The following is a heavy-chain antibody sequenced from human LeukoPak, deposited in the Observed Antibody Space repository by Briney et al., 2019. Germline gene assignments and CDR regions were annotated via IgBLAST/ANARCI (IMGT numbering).Heavy chain of an antibody. V-gene: IGHV1-46*01. D-gene: IGHD3-9*01. CDR2: INPSGGST. CDR1: GYTSTSYY. J-gene: IGHJ4*02. CDR3: ARDRNYDILTGYYDY. Sequence: GASVKVSCKASGYTSTSYYMHWVRQAPGQGLEWMGIINPSGGSTSYAQKFQGRVSMTRDMSTSTVYMELSSLRSEDTAVYYCARDRNYDILTGYYDYWGQGTLVTVSS.